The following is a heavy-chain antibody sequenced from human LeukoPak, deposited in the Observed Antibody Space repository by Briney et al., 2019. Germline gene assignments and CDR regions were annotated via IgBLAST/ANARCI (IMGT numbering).Heavy chain of an antibody. V-gene: IGHV4-39*01. D-gene: IGHD6-19*01. Sequence: SETLSLTCTVSGGSISSSSYYWGWIRQPPGKGLEWIGSIYYSGSTYYNPSLKSRVTISVDTSKNQFSLKLSSVTAADTAVYYCARRRGHSSGWYYDYWGQGTLVTVSS. CDR1: GGSISSSSYY. CDR3: ARRRGHSSGWYYDY. CDR2: IYYSGST. J-gene: IGHJ4*02.